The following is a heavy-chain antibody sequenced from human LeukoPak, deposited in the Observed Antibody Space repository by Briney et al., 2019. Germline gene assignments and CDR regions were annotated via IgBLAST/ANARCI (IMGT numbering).Heavy chain of an antibody. CDR3: ARGAGYCTSTSCHLWSDY. Sequence: GGSLRLSCAASGFTFSSYSMNWVRQAPGEGLEWVSYISSSSSTIYYADSVKGRFTISRDNAKNSLYLQMNSLRAEDTAVYFCARGAGYCTSTSCHLWSDYWGQGTLVTVSS. V-gene: IGHV3-48*04. CDR1: GFTFSSYS. CDR2: ISSSSSTI. J-gene: IGHJ4*02. D-gene: IGHD2-2*01.